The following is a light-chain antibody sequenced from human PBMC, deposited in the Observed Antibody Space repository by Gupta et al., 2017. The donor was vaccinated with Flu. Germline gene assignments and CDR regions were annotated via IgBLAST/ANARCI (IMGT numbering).Light chain of an antibody. CDR1: QQVRNK. CDR2: AAS. Sequence: DSQMTKSPSSMPASVGDSVAITCRASQQVRNKLGWYQHITGKAPSRLIYAASSVQSGVPSRFSGSGSGTEFTLTINSLQPEDFASYYCLQHKSSPYTFGQGTKLEIK. J-gene: IGKJ2*01. CDR3: LQHKSSPYT. V-gene: IGKV1-17*01.